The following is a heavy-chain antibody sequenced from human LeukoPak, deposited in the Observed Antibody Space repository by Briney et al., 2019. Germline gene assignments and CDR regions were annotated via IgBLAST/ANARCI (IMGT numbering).Heavy chain of an antibody. Sequence: GASLRLSCAASGFTFSSFWMHWVRQAPGKGLVCVSRINSDGSITTYADSVKGRFTISRDNAKNTVSLQLSSLRAEDTAVYYCTRAVVVTASDSWGQGTLVTVSS. D-gene: IGHD2-21*02. J-gene: IGHJ4*02. V-gene: IGHV3-74*01. CDR3: TRAVVVTASDS. CDR2: INSDGSIT. CDR1: GFTFSSFW.